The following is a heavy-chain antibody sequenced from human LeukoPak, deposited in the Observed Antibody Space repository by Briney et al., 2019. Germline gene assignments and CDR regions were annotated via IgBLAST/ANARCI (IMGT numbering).Heavy chain of an antibody. D-gene: IGHD3-3*01. CDR3: ARGLSGPHYFDY. V-gene: IGHV3-21*01. J-gene: IGHJ4*02. CDR1: GFTFSSYS. Sequence: GGSLRLSCAASGFTFSSYSMNWVRQAPGKGLEWVSSISSSSSYIYYADSVKGRFTISRDNAKNSLYLQMNSLRAEDTAVYYCARGLSGPHYFDYWGQETLVTVSS. CDR2: ISSSSSYI.